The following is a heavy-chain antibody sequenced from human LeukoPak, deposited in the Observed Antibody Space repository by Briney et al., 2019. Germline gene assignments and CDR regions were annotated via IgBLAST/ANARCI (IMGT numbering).Heavy chain of an antibody. D-gene: IGHD2-15*01. CDR1: GGTFISYA. CDR3: AIVRCSGGSCYRILFDY. Sequence: SVKVSCKASGGTFISYAISWVRQAPGQGLEWMGGIIPIFGTANYAQKFQGRVTMTRDTSTSTVYMELSSLRSEDTAVYYCAIVRCSGGSCYRILFDYWGQGTLVTVSS. V-gene: IGHV1-69*05. J-gene: IGHJ4*02. CDR2: IIPIFGTA.